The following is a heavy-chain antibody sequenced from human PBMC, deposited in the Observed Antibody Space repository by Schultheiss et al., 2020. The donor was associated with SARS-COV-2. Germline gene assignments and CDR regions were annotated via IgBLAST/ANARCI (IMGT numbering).Heavy chain of an antibody. V-gene: IGHV4-34*01. CDR2: IYHSGST. J-gene: IGHJ6*02. CDR1: GGSFSGYY. CDR3: ARGTRGDGYHLNYYYYGMDV. Sequence: SETLSLTCAVYGGSFSGYYWSWIRQPPGKGLEWIGEIYHSGSTNYNPSLKSRVTISVDTSKNQFSLKLSSVTAADTAVYYCARGTRGDGYHLNYYYYGMDVWGQGTTVTVSS. D-gene: IGHD5-24*01.